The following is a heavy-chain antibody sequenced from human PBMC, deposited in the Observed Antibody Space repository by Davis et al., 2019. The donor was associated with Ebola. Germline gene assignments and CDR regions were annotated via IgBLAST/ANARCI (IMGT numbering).Heavy chain of an antibody. J-gene: IGHJ4*02. D-gene: IGHD4-23*01. CDR2: ISYDGSNK. Sequence: AGTLRLSCAASGFTFSSYAMHWVRQAPGKGLEWVAVISYDGSNKYYADSVKGRFTISRDNSKNTLYLQMNGLRAEDTAVNYCASTFLRWSLECYFDYWGQGTLVTVSS. CDR1: GFTFSSYA. CDR3: ASTFLRWSLECYFDY. V-gene: IGHV3-30-3*01.